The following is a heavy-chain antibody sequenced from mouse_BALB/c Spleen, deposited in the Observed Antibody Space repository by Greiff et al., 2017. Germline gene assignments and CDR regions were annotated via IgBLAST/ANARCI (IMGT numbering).Heavy chain of an antibody. CDR2: IYPGDGDT. CDR1: GYAFSSYW. Sequence: QVQLQQSGAELVRPGSSVKISCKASGYAFSSYWMNWVKQRPGQGLEWIGQIYPGDGDTNYNGKFKGKATLTADKSSSTAYMQLSSLTSEDSAVYFCAKYGSSLAWLAYWGQGTLVTVSA. D-gene: IGHD1-1*01. J-gene: IGHJ3*01. V-gene: IGHV1-80*01. CDR3: AKYGSSLAWLAY.